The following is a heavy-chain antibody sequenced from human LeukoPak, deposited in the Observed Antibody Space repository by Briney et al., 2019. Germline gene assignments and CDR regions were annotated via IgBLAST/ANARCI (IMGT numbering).Heavy chain of an antibody. CDR1: GFTFSSYA. Sequence: GGSLRLSCAASGFTFSSYAMSWVRQAPGKGLEWVSAISGSGGSTYYADSVKGRFTISRDNSKNTLYLQMNSLRAEDTAVYYCAKEGPPKGYCSSTSCPEDYWGQGTLVTVSS. CDR3: AKEGPPKGYCSSTSCPEDY. D-gene: IGHD2-2*01. CDR2: ISGSGGST. V-gene: IGHV3-23*01. J-gene: IGHJ4*02.